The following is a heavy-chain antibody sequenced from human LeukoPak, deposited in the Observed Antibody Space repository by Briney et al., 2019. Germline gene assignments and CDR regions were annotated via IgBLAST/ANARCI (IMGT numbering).Heavy chain of an antibody. CDR3: TRDTGCPGGTCYSFYDY. CDR1: GFTFNTYG. CDR2: IKQDGTEK. Sequence: GGSLRLSCVASGFTFNTYGMAWVRQAPGKGLEWVANIKQDGTEKYYVDSVKGRFTISRDNAENSLYLQMNSLRAEDTAVYYCTRDTGCPGGTCYSFYDYWGQGTLVTVSS. D-gene: IGHD2-15*01. V-gene: IGHV3-7*01. J-gene: IGHJ4*02.